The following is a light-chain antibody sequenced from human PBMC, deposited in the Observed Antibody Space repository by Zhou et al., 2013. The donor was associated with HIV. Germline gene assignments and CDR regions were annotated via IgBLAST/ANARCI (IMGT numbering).Light chain of an antibody. Sequence: DIQLTQSPSFLSASVGKRVTITCRASHDIKSYLAWYQQRPGKAPKLLIYAASTLQSGVPSRFSGSGSGTEFTLTISSLQPGDFATYYCHQFHSFPWTFGQGTKVEIK. CDR2: AAS. J-gene: IGKJ1*01. CDR1: HDIKSY. CDR3: HQFHSFPWT. V-gene: IGKV1-9*01.